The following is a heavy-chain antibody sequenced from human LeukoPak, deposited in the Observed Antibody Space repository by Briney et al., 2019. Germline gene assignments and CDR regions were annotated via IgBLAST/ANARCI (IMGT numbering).Heavy chain of an antibody. J-gene: IGHJ4*02. Sequence: ASVKVSCKASGYTFTGYGISWVRQAPGQGLEWMGWISAYNGNTNYAQKLQGRVTMTTDTSTSTAYMELRSLRSDDTAVYYCARDGAGNLDIVVVPAEIDYWGQGTLVTVSS. CDR2: ISAYNGNT. D-gene: IGHD2-2*01. CDR3: ARDGAGNLDIVVVPAEIDY. CDR1: GYTFTGYG. V-gene: IGHV1-18*01.